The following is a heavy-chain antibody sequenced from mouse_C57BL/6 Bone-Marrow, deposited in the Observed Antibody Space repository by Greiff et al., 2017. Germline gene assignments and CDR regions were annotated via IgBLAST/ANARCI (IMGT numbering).Heavy chain of an antibody. CDR1: GYTFTSYW. CDR3: ARRWLYYGNDYYAMDY. V-gene: IGHV1-69*01. D-gene: IGHD2-1*01. Sequence: QVQLQQPGAELVMPGASVKLSCKASGYTFTSYWMHWVKQRPGQGLEWIGEIDPSDSYTNYNQKFKSKSTLTVDKSSSTAYMQLSSLTSEDSAVYYCARRWLYYGNDYYAMDYWGQGTSVTVSS. J-gene: IGHJ4*01. CDR2: IDPSDSYT.